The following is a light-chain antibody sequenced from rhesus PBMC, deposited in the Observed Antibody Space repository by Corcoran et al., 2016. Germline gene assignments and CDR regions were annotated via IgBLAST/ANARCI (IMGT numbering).Light chain of an antibody. CDR1: SSDIGGYNY. CDR2: EVS. J-gene: IGLJ1*01. Sequence: QAALTQPRSVSGSPGQSVTISCTGTSSDIGGYNYVSWYQQHPGTAPKLMIYEVSKRPSGVSDRFAGPKSGNTASLNISGLQAEDDAYYYCSSEAGSNTFIFGAGTRLTVL. CDR3: SSEAGSNTFI. V-gene: IGLV2-32*02.